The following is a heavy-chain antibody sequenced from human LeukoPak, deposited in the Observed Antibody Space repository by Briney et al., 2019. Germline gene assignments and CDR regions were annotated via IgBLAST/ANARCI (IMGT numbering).Heavy chain of an antibody. CDR3: ARDSLGCSSTSCSDY. D-gene: IGHD2-2*01. CDR1: GFTFSSYS. Sequence: GGSLRLSCAASGFTFSSYSMNWVRQAPGKGLEWVSSISSSSSYIYYADSVKGRFTISRDNAKNSLYLQMNSLRAEDTAVYYYARDSLGCSSTSCSDYWGQGTLVTVSS. J-gene: IGHJ4*02. CDR2: ISSSSSYI. V-gene: IGHV3-21*01.